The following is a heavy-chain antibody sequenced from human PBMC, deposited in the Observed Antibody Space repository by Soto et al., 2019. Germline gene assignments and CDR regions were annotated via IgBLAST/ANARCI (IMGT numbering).Heavy chain of an antibody. V-gene: IGHV6-1*01. D-gene: IGHD3-3*01. J-gene: IGHJ3*02. Sequence: SQTLSLTCAISGDSVSSNSAAWNWIRQSPSRGLEWLGRTYYRSKWYNDYAVSVKSRITINPDTSKNRFSLQLNSVTPEDTAVYYCAARIKIFGVVIEALDIWRHGTMVTRLL. CDR1: GDSVSSNSAA. CDR3: AARIKIFGVVIEALDI. CDR2: TYYRSKWYN.